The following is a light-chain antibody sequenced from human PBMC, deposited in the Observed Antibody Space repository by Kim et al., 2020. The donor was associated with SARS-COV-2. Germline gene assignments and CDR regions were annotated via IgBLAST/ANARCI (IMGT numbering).Light chain of an antibody. V-gene: IGKV1-12*02. CDR1: QSVRTW. Sequence: ASVGDRVTITCRASQSVRTWLAWYQQKPGKAPKLLIYAASTLVTGVPSRFSGSGSGTDFTLTITSLQSEDSATYFCQQANSFPFTFGPGTKVDIK. J-gene: IGKJ3*01. CDR3: QQANSFPFT. CDR2: AAS.